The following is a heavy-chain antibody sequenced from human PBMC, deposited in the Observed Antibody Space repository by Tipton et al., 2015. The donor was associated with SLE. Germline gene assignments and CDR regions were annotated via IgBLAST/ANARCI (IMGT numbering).Heavy chain of an antibody. CDR3: ASLGRWYFNH. Sequence: SLRLSCAASEFTVTGNYMSWVRQAPGKGLEWVSIIYSGDTTSYADSVKGRFTISRHSSKNTFYLQMRSLRLEDTAVYYCASLGRWYFNHWGRGSLVTLSS. CDR1: EFTVTGNY. CDR2: IYSGDTT. J-gene: IGHJ2*01. V-gene: IGHV3-53*04. D-gene: IGHD3-10*01.